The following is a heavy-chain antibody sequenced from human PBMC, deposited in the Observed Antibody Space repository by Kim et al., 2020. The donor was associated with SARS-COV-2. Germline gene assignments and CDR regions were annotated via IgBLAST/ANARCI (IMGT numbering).Heavy chain of an antibody. Sequence: GGSLRLSCAASGFTFSSYAMHWVRQAPGKGLEWVAVISYDGSNKYYADSVKGRFTISRDNSKNTLYLQMNSLRAEDTAVYYCARVGDYVWGSYRYDFDYWGQGTLVTVSS. CDR2: ISYDGSNK. CDR3: ARVGDYVWGSYRYDFDY. CDR1: GFTFSSYA. D-gene: IGHD3-16*02. J-gene: IGHJ4*02. V-gene: IGHV3-30-3*01.